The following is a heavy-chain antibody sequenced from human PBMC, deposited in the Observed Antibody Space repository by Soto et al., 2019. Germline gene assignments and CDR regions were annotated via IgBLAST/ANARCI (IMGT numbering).Heavy chain of an antibody. V-gene: IGHV1-18*04. Sequence: ASVKVSCKASGYTFTTYGINWVRQAPGQGLEWVGWISAYNGITRYSEKLQGRVTMTTDTSTSTAYMDLRSLTSDDTAVYYCARDHVGGSPGWFGPWGRGALVTVSS. J-gene: IGHJ5*02. CDR3: ARDHVGGSPGWFGP. D-gene: IGHD2-15*01. CDR1: GYTFTTYG. CDR2: ISAYNGIT.